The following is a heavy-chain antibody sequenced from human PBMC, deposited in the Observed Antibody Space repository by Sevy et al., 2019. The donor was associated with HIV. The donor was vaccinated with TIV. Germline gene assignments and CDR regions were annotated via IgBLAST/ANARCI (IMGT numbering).Heavy chain of an antibody. J-gene: IGHJ2*01. V-gene: IGHV3-48*02. CDR2: ISSSSSTI. CDR3: ASDSSGSDWYFDL. D-gene: IGHD6-19*01. CDR1: GFTFSSYS. Sequence: GGSLGLSCAASGFTFSSYSMNWVRQAPGKGLEWVSYISSSSSTIYYADSVKGRFTISRDNAKNSLYLQMNSLRDEDTAVYYCASDSSGSDWYFDLWGRGTLVTVSS.